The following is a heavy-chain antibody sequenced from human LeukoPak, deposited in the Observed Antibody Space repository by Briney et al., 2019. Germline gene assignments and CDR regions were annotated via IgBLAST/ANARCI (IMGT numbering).Heavy chain of an antibody. CDR1: GFTFSSYW. CDR2: ISYDGSNK. J-gene: IGHJ3*02. CDR3: ARAFRSGSYVGPVDI. V-gene: IGHV3-30-3*01. D-gene: IGHD1-26*01. Sequence: QPGGSLRLSCAASGFTFSSYWMSWVRQAPGKGLEWVAVISYDGSNKYYADSVKGRFTISRDNSKNTLYLQMNSLRAEDTAVYYCARAFRSGSYVGPVDIWGQGTMVTVSS.